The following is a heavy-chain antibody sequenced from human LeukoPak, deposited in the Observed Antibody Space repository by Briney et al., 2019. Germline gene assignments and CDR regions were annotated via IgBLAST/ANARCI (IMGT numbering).Heavy chain of an antibody. CDR2: IIPILGIA. CDR1: GYTFTSYG. CDR3: ASPLGGYSYGYFDY. V-gene: IGHV1-69*04. J-gene: IGHJ4*02. Sequence: GASVKVSCKASGYTFTSYGISWVRQAPGQGLEWMGRIIPILGIANYAQKFQGRVTITADKSTSTAYMELSSLRSEDTAVYYCASPLGGYSYGYFDYWGQGTLVTVSS. D-gene: IGHD5-18*01.